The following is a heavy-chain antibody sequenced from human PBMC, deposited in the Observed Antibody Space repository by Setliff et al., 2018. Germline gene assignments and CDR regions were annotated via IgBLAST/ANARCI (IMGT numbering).Heavy chain of an antibody. Sequence: PGGSLRLSCAASGFTLSSYWMHWVRQVPGKGLVWVSRINSDGSSTSYADSVKGRFTISRDNAKNTLYLQMNSLRAEDTAVYYCARGPSKHSAYYYYYYMDVWGKGTTVTVSS. J-gene: IGHJ6*03. CDR1: GFTLSSYW. CDR3: ARGPSKHSAYYYYYYMDV. V-gene: IGHV3-74*01. CDR2: INSDGSST.